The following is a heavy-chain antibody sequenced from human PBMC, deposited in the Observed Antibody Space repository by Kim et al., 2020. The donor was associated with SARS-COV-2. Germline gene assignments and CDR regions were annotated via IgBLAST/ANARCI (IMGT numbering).Heavy chain of an antibody. V-gene: IGHV3-15*01. CDR3: TTDNMQFRWLALGYAPAPDY. J-gene: IGHJ4*02. CDR1: GFTFSNAW. CDR2: IKSKTDGGTT. D-gene: IGHD6-19*01. Sequence: GGSLRLSCAASGFTFSNAWMSWVRQAPGKGLEWVGRIKSKTDGGTTDYAAPVKGRFTISRDDSKNTLYLQMNSLKTEDTAVYYCTTDNMQFRWLALGYAPAPDYWGQGTLVTVSS.